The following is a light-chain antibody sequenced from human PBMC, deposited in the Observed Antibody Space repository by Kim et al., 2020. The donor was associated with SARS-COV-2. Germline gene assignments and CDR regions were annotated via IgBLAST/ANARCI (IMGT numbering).Light chain of an antibody. CDR1: THAVGVYNY. Sequence: QSVTIPCTGNTHAVGVYNYVSWYQQHPGKAPKVMIYDVTKRPSGVPDRFSGSKSGNTASLTISGLQAEDEADYYCCSYAGSYTDVVFGGGTKLTVL. CDR2: DVT. J-gene: IGLJ2*01. CDR3: CSYAGSYTDVV. V-gene: IGLV2-11*01.